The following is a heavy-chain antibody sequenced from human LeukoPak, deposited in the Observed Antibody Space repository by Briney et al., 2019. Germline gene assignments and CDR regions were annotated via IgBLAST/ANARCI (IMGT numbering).Heavy chain of an antibody. CDR2: ITTDSTTI. CDR3: AKSDYDFWSGYRAIDY. Sequence: GGSLRLSCVASGFTFRTYSMNWVRQAPGKGLEWLSYITTDSTTIFYADSVKGRFTISRDNSKNTLYLQMNSLRAEDTAVYYCAKSDYDFWSGYRAIDYWGQGTLVTVSS. D-gene: IGHD3-3*01. J-gene: IGHJ4*02. CDR1: GFTFRTYS. V-gene: IGHV3-48*01.